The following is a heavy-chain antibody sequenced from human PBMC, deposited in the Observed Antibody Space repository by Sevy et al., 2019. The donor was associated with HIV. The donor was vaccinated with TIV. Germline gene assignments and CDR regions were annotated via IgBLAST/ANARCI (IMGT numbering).Heavy chain of an antibody. V-gene: IGHV1-8*01. D-gene: IGHD3-10*01. Sequence: ASVKVSCKASGYTFTSYDINWVRQATGQGLERMGWMNPNSRNTGYAQKFQGRVTMTRNTSISTAYMELSSLRSEDTAVYSCPRGYEGVGVLVHYNYYYGMDVWGQGTVVTVSS. CDR2: MNPNSRNT. CDR3: PRGYEGVGVLVHYNYYYGMDV. CDR1: GYTFTSYD. J-gene: IGHJ6*02.